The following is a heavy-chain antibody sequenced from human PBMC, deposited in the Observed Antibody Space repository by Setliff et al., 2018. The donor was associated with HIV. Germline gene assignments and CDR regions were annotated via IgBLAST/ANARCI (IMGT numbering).Heavy chain of an antibody. V-gene: IGHV4-4*09. CDR3: ARGFGSLDP. D-gene: IGHD1-26*01. CDR2: IYSSGRA. CDR1: GASFTTHY. Sequence: PSETLSLTCTVSGASFTTHYWGLIRQPPGKGLEWIGCIYSSGRANYNPSLKSRVTISLDTSKNRFSLNLRSVTAADTAVYYCARGFGSLDPWGKGTLVTVSS. J-gene: IGHJ5*02.